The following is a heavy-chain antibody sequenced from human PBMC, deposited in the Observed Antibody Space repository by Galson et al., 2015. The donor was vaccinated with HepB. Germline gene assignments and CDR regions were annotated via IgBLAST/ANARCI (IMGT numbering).Heavy chain of an antibody. V-gene: IGHV3-23*01. CDR2: TSGSGGST. Sequence: SLRLSCAASRFTFSSYAMSWVRQAPGKGLEWVSATSGSGGSTFYADSVKGRFTISRDNSKNTLYLQMNSLRAEDTALYYCAKGWADTSGWYVHWGQGTLVTVSS. CDR1: RFTFSSYA. J-gene: IGHJ1*01. CDR3: AKGWADTSGWYVH. D-gene: IGHD6-19*01.